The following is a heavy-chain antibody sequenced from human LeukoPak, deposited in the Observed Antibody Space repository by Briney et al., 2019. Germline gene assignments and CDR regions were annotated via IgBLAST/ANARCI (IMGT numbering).Heavy chain of an antibody. CDR2: IIPILGIA. CDR3: ASYSSSSGCLDY. D-gene: IGHD6-6*01. Sequence: SVKVSCEASGGTFSSYTISWVRQAPGQGLEWMGRIIPILGIANYAQKFQGRVTITADKSTSTAYMELSSLRSEDTAVYYCASYSSSSGCLDYWGQGTLVTVSS. V-gene: IGHV1-69*02. CDR1: GGTFSSYT. J-gene: IGHJ4*02.